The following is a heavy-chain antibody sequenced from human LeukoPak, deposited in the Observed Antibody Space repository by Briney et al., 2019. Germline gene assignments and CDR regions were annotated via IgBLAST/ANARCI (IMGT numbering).Heavy chain of an antibody. D-gene: IGHD3-22*01. Sequence: TGGSLRLSCAASGFTFSSYAMSWVRQAPGKGLEWVSAISGSGGSTYHADSVKGRFTISRDNSKNTLYLQMNSLRAEDTAVYYCAKDLYSSGSFDYWGQGTLVTVSS. J-gene: IGHJ4*02. CDR3: AKDLYSSGSFDY. CDR1: GFTFSSYA. CDR2: ISGSGGST. V-gene: IGHV3-23*01.